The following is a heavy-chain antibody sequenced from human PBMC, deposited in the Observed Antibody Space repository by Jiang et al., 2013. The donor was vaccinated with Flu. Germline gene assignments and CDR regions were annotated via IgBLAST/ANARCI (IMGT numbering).Heavy chain of an antibody. Sequence: GLVKPSQTLSLTCTVSGGSISSGGYYWSWIRQPAGKGLEWIGRIYTSGSTDYNPSLKSRVTISVDTSSNQFSLKLTSVTAADTAVYYCARERSREAAENWFDPWGQGTLVTVSS. CDR3: ARERSREAAENWFDP. J-gene: IGHJ5*02. CDR1: GGSISSGGYY. CDR2: IYTSGST. D-gene: IGHD6-13*01. V-gene: IGHV4-61*02.